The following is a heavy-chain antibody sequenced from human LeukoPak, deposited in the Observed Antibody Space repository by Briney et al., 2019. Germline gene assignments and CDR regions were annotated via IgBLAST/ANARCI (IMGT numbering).Heavy chain of an antibody. CDR2: INPNSGAT. Sequence: GASVKVACKASGYTFTGYYMHWVRQAPGQGLEWMGWINPNSGATNYAQKFQGRVTMTRDTSISTAYMELSRLISDDTAVYYCARVTQSRVVAAFDIWGQGTMVTVSS. J-gene: IGHJ3*02. CDR3: ARVTQSRVVAAFDI. V-gene: IGHV1-2*02. D-gene: IGHD2-15*01. CDR1: GYTFTGYY.